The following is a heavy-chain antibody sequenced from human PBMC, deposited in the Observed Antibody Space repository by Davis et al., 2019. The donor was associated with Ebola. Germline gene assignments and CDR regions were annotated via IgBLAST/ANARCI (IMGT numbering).Heavy chain of an antibody. Sequence: GESLKISCAASGFTFGDFYMTWLRQAPGRGLEWISYISNSGSSMDYADSVKGRFIISRDNAQNSVYLLMRSLRADDAGVYYCARGYNFVFWEPSALWGQGTPVTVSP. CDR1: GFTFGDFY. J-gene: IGHJ4*02. CDR2: ISNSGSSM. D-gene: IGHD1-20*01. V-gene: IGHV3-11*04. CDR3: ARGYNFVFWEPSAL.